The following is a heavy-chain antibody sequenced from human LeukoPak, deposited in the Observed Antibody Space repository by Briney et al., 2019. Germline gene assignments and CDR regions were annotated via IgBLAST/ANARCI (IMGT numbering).Heavy chain of an antibody. Sequence: GESPKISCKGSEYSFANYWIAWVRQMPGKGLDWMGIIYPGDSHTRYTPSFQGQVSISADNSISTAYLQWSSLKASDTAMYDCARLRATVTVMAARFDYWGQGTPVTVSS. J-gene: IGHJ4*02. CDR3: ARLRATVTVMAARFDY. CDR2: IYPGDSHT. V-gene: IGHV5-51*01. CDR1: EYSFANYW. D-gene: IGHD4-17*01.